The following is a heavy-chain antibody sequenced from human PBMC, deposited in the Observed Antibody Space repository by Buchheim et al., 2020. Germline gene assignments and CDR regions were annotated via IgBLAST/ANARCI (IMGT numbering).Heavy chain of an antibody. V-gene: IGHV3-23*01. J-gene: IGHJ4*02. CDR2: ITSGGAP. D-gene: IGHD5-24*01. CDR3: VQSGLSTNGLLDY. Sequence: EVQLLESGGDLVQPWGSLRLSCAASGFTFPSYTMSWVRQAPGKGLEWVSSITSGGAPYYADSVRGRFTISCDNSISKMYLQMDSPGAEDTALYYCVQSGLSTNGLLDYWGQGTL. CDR1: GFTFPSYT.